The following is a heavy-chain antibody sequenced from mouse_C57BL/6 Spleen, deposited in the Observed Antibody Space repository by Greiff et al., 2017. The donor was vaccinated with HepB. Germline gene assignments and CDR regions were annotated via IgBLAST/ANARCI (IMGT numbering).Heavy chain of an antibody. CDR1: GYTFTDYN. D-gene: IGHD4-1*01. V-gene: IGHV1-22*01. CDR2: INPNNGGT. J-gene: IGHJ2*01. Sequence: VQLQQSGPELVKPGASVKMSCKASGYTFTDYNMHWVKQSHGKSLEWIGYINPNNGGTSYNQKFKGKATLTVNKSSSTAYMELRSLTSEDSAVYYCAREGKLTGKRGYFDYWGQGTTLTVSS. CDR3: AREGKLTGKRGYFDY.